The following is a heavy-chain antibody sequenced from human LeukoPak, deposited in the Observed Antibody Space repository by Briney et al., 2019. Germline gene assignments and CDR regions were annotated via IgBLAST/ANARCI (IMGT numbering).Heavy chain of an antibody. J-gene: IGHJ5*02. CDR1: GYSISNDYY. Sequence: PSETLSLTCVVSGYSISNDYYWGWIRQPPGKGLEWIGNIYHSGGSYYNPSLKSRVPILVDTSKNQFSLKLSSVTAADTAVYYCAKAGTTGIHHWFDPWGQGNLVTVSS. CDR2: IYHSGGS. CDR3: AKAGTTGIHHWFDP. V-gene: IGHV4-38-2*01. D-gene: IGHD1-1*01.